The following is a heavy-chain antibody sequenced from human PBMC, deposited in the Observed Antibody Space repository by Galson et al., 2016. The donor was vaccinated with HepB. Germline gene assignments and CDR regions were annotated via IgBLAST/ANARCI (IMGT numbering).Heavy chain of an antibody. CDR2: IYHRGNT. J-gene: IGHJ4*02. D-gene: IGHD6-6*01. Sequence: SETLSLTCGVSGGSITTNNWWTWVRQPPGKGLEWIGEIYHRGNTDYNPSLQSRVTISVDKSKNHFSLRLTSMTAADAAVYYCARGVRYSGSSASYFDFWGQGALVTVSS. V-gene: IGHV4-4*02. CDR1: GGSITTNNW. CDR3: ARGVRYSGSSASYFDF.